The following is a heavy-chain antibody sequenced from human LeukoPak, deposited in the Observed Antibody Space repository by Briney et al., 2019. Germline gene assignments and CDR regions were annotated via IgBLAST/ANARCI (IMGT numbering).Heavy chain of an antibody. V-gene: IGHV3-21*01. J-gene: IGHJ3*02. CDR1: GFTFSSYS. D-gene: IGHD2-2*02. CDR3: ARDSPLDIYCSSTSCNTGAFDI. CDR2: ISSSSSYI. Sequence: GGSLRLSCAASGFTFSSYSMNWVRQAPGKGLEWVSSISSSSSYIYYADSVKGRFTISRDNAKNSLYLQMNSLRAEDTAVYYCARDSPLDIYCSSTSCNTGAFDIWGQGTMVTVSS.